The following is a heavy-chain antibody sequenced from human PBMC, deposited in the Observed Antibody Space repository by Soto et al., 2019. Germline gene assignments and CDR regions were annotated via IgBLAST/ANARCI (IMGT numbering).Heavy chain of an antibody. CDR2: ISWNSGSI. V-gene: IGHV3-9*01. D-gene: IGHD6-13*01. CDR1: GFTFDDYA. Sequence: GGSLRLSCAASGFTFDDYAMHWVRQAPGKGLEWVSGISWNSGSIGYADSVKGRFTISRDNAKNSLYLQMNSLRAEDTALYYCAKDSISSWYHHWFDPWGQGTLVTVSS. J-gene: IGHJ5*02. CDR3: AKDSISSWYHHWFDP.